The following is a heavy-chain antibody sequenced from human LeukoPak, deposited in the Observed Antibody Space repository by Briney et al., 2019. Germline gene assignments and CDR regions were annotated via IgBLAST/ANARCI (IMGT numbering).Heavy chain of an antibody. CDR2: IYSGGST. Sequence: GGSLRLSCAASGFTVSSNYMSWVRQAPGKGLEGVSVIYSGGSTYYADSVKGRFTISRDNSKNTLYLQMNSLRAEDTAVYYCARDFWSGRNYYYGMDVWGQGTTVTVSS. CDR3: ARDFWSGRNYYYGMDV. V-gene: IGHV3-66*02. J-gene: IGHJ6*02. CDR1: GFTVSSNY. D-gene: IGHD3-3*01.